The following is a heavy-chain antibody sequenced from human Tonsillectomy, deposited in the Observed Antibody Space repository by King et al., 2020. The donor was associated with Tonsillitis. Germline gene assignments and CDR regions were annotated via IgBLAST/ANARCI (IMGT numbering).Heavy chain of an antibody. V-gene: IGHV3-53*04. CDR3: ARIFTDGNDH. CDR1: GFIFVNDY. Sequence: VQLVESGGGLVQPGGSLRLSCAGSGFIFVNDYVTWVRQAPGKGLEGVSGIYAGGTTYYADSWKGRFTSSRHDSENTVYLQMNSLREEDTAVYYCARIFTDGNDHWGQGTLVTVSS. CDR2: IYAGGTT. J-gene: IGHJ4*02. D-gene: IGHD3-9*01.